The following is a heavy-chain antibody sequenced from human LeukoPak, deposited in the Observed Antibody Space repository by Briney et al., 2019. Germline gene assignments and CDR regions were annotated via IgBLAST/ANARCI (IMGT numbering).Heavy chain of an antibody. D-gene: IGHD6-19*01. CDR2: ISGSGGST. CDR1: GFTFSSYA. Sequence: GGSLRLSCAASGFTFSSYAMSWVRQAPGKGLEWVSAISGSGGSTHYADSVKGRFTISRDNSKNTLYLQMNSLRAEDTAVYYCAKVPARNLAVAGLFDYWGQGTLVTVSS. CDR3: AKVPARNLAVAGLFDY. V-gene: IGHV3-23*01. J-gene: IGHJ4*02.